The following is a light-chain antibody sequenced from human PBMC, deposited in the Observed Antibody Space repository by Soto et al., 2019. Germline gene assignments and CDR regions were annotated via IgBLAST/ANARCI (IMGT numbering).Light chain of an antibody. CDR3: LSYASGGTRV. CDR2: EVS. J-gene: IGLJ3*02. Sequence: QSALTQPASVSGSPGQSITISCTGISSDVGGYNYVSWYQQHPGKAPKLMIYEVSNRPSGISSRFSGSKSGNTASLTISGLQAEDEADYYCLSYASGGTRVFGGGTKRTVL. CDR1: SSDVGGYNY. V-gene: IGLV2-14*01.